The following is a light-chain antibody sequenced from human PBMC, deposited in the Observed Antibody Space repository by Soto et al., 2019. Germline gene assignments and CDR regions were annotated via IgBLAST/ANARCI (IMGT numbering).Light chain of an antibody. CDR3: HEYGTPRT. CDR1: QSVSSRF. CDR2: AAS. Sequence: EVVVTQSPGTLSLSPGERATLTCRASQSVSSRFLAWYQQSPGQAPRLLMFAASKTAPGIPDRFSGSGSGTDFTLTISRLAPEDCAVYSSHEYGTPRTFGQGAKADI. J-gene: IGKJ1*01. V-gene: IGKV3-20*01.